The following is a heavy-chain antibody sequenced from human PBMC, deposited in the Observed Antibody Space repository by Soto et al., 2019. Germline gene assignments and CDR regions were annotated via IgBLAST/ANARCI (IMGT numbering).Heavy chain of an antibody. J-gene: IGHJ6*02. V-gene: IGHV1-3*01. CDR2: INAGNGNT. CDR3: ASYGSGSYYYGMDV. CDR1: GYTFTSYP. D-gene: IGHD3-10*01. Sequence: ASVEVSCKASGYTFTSYPMHWVRQAPGQRREWMGWINAGNGNTKYSQKFQGRVTITRDTSASTAYMELSSLRSEDTAVYYCASYGSGSYYYGMDVWGQGTTVTVSS.